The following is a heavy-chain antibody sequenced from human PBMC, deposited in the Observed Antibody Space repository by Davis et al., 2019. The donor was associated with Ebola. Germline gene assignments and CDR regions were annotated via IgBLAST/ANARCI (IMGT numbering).Heavy chain of an antibody. Sequence: ASVKVSCKASGGTFSSYGISWVRQAPGQGLEWMGWISAYNGNTNYAQKLQGRVTMTTDTSTSTAYMELSSLRSEDTAVYYCARAYYDILTGIDYWGQGTLVTVSS. CDR2: ISAYNGNT. J-gene: IGHJ4*02. CDR1: GGTFSSYG. D-gene: IGHD3-9*01. V-gene: IGHV1-18*01. CDR3: ARAYYDILTGIDY.